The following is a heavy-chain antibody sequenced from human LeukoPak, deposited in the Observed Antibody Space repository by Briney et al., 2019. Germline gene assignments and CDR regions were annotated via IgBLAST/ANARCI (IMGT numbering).Heavy chain of an antibody. D-gene: IGHD1-26*01. V-gene: IGHV1-8*01. CDR1: GYTFTSYD. CDR3: ARGRGGRLYVTRKFDY. Sequence: ASVKVSCKASGYTFTSYDFNWVRQATGQGLEWMGWMNPNSGNTGYAQKFQGRVTMTRNTSISTAYMELSSLRSEDTAVYYCARGRGGRLYVTRKFDYWGQGTLVTVSS. J-gene: IGHJ4*02. CDR2: MNPNSGNT.